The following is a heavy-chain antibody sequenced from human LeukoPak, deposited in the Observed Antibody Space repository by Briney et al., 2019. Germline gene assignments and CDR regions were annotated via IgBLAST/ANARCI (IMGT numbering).Heavy chain of an antibody. CDR2: ISSSSYI. J-gene: IGHJ3*02. CDR1: GFTFTTYS. CDR3: ARVEMATTDAFDI. D-gene: IGHD5-24*01. Sequence: GGSLRLSCAASGFTFTTYSMSWVRQAPGKGLEWVSSISSSSYIYYADSVKGRFTISRGNAKNSLYLQMNSLRAEDTAVYYCARVEMATTDAFDIWGQGTMVTVSS. V-gene: IGHV3-21*01.